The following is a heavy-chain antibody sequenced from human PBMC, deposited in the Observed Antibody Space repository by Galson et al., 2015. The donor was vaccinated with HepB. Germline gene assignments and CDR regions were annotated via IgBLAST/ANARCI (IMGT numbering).Heavy chain of an antibody. V-gene: IGHV3-74*01. CDR1: GFTFSSYF. CDR3: ARGGVVGGTDY. Sequence: SLRLSCAASGFTFSSYFMDWVRQAPGKGLVWVSDTNRDGSVTRYADSVKGRFTISRDNAKNMLYLQMNSLRVDDAAIYYCARGGVVGGTDYGGQGTLVTVSS. D-gene: IGHD6-19*01. J-gene: IGHJ4*02. CDR2: TNRDGSVT.